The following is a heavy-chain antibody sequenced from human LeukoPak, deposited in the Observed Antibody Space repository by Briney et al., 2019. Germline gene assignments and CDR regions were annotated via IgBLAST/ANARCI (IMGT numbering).Heavy chain of an antibody. CDR3: TRNPGMDV. CDR2: INGDGSSS. J-gene: IGHJ6*02. V-gene: IGHV3-74*01. CDR1: GFTFSTYW. Sequence: PRGSPRLSCAASGFTFSTYWIHWVCQAPGKGLVWVSRINGDGSSSTYADSVKGRFTISRDNAKNTLYLQMNSLRTEDTAVYYCTRNPGMDVWGQGTRVTVSS.